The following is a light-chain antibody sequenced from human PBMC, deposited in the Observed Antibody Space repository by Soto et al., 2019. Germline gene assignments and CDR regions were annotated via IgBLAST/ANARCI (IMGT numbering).Light chain of an antibody. Sequence: DIQMTQSPSALSASVGDRVTLTCRASQSVTSWLAWYQQKPGKAPNLLIYDASTLKSGVPSRFSGSGSGTEFTLTINSLQPDDFATYYCQQYHSYSTFGQGTKVDIK. CDR2: DAS. CDR3: QQYHSYST. J-gene: IGKJ1*01. V-gene: IGKV1-5*01. CDR1: QSVTSW.